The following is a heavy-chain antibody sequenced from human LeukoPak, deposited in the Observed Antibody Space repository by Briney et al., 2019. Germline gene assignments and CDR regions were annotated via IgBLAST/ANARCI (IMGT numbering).Heavy chain of an antibody. CDR3: TRDRFYAMDA. CDR1: TGTSRDSW. Sequence: PGGSLRLSCAASTGTSRDSWMHWVRQAPGKGLVWISRITIDGTGTTYADAVKGRFTIPRDSAKNTLYLQMNSLRAEDTAVYYCTRDRFYAMDAWGQGTTVTVAS. J-gene: IGHJ6*02. V-gene: IGHV3-74*03. CDR2: ITIDGTGT.